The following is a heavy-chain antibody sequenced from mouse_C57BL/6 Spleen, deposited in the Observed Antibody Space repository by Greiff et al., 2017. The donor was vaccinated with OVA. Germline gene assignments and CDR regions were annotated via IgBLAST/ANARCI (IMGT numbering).Heavy chain of an antibody. CDR2: IRSKSNNYAT. CDR3: VGSSGYGAWFAY. Sequence: EVKLMESGGGLVQPKGSLKLSCAASGFSFNTYAMNWVRQAPGKGLEWVARIRSKSNNYATYYADSVKDRFTISRDESESMLYLQMNNLKTEDTAMDYGVGSSGYGAWFAYWGQGTLVTVSA. CDR1: GFSFNTYA. J-gene: IGHJ3*01. D-gene: IGHD3-2*02. V-gene: IGHV10-1*01.